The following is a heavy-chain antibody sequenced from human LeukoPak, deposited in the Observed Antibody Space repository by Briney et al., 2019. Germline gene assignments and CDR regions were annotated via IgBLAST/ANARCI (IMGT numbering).Heavy chain of an antibody. D-gene: IGHD1-26*01. J-gene: IGHJ4*02. V-gene: IGHV3-30*03. CDR1: GFTFSSYG. Sequence: GGSLRLSCAASGFTFSSYGMPWVRQAPGKGLGWVAVISYDGSNKYYADSVKGRFTISRDNSKNTLYLQMNSLRAEDTAVYYCARDLREWELLRVYYFDYWGQGTLVTVSS. CDR3: ARDLREWELLRVYYFDY. CDR2: ISYDGSNK.